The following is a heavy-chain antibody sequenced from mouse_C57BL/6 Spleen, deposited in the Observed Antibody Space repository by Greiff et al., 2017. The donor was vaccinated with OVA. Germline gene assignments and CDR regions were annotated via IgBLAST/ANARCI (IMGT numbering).Heavy chain of an antibody. CDR2: IDPSDSET. CDR3: ARSRSYWYFDV. CDR1: GYTFTSYW. J-gene: IGHJ1*03. V-gene: IGHV1-52*01. Sequence: QVQLKQPGAELVRPGSSVKLSCKASGYTFTSYWMHWVKQRPIQGLEWIGNIDPSDSETHYNQKFKDKATLTVDKSSSTAYMQLSSLTSEDSAVYYCARSRSYWYFDVWGTGTTVTVSS.